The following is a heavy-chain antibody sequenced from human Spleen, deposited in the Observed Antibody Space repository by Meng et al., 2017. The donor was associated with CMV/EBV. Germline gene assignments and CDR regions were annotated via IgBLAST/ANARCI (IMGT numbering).Heavy chain of an antibody. V-gene: IGHV4-39*01. CDR1: GGSISSSRHY. J-gene: IGHJ2*01. Sequence: LQLQEWGAGLLKPSENLSLTFTVSGGSISSSRHYWGWIRQPPGKGLEWIGSIYYSGSTYYNPSLRSRVTMSLDTSKNQFSLKLSSVTATDTAVYYCARGQKGYFDLWGRGALVTVSS. CDR2: IYYSGST. CDR3: ARGQKGYFDL.